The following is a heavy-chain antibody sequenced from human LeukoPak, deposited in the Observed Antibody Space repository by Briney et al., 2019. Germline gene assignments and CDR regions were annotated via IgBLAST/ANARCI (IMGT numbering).Heavy chain of an antibody. Sequence: ASVKVSCKASGCTFSSYAISWVRQAPGQGLEWMGGIIPIFGTANYAQKFQGRVTITADESTSTAYMELSSLRTDDTAVYFCAKSSGSGFDHWGQGTLVTVSS. D-gene: IGHD1-26*01. J-gene: IGHJ4*02. CDR2: IIPIFGTA. CDR3: AKSSGSGFDH. CDR1: GCTFSSYA. V-gene: IGHV1-69*13.